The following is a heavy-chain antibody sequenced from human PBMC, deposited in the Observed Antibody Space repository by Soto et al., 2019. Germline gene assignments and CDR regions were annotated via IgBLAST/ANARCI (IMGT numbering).Heavy chain of an antibody. D-gene: IGHD1-7*01. CDR2: VRSKADGGTT. J-gene: IGHJ4*02. CDR3: RRDWDYPAL. CDR1: GFTFANAW. Sequence: PGGSLRLSCAASGFTFANAWMSWVRQAPGKGLEWVGRVRSKADGGTTGYAAPVKGRFTISRDDSENTLYLQMNSLKIDDTAVYYCRRDWDYPALWGQGTLVTVSS. V-gene: IGHV3-15*01.